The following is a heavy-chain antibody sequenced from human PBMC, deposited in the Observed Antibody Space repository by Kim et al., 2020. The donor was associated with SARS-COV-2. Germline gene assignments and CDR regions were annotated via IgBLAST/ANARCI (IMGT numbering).Heavy chain of an antibody. Sequence: SETLSLTCTVSGGSISSSSYYWGWIRQPPGKGLEWIGSIYYSGSTYYNPSLKSRVTISVDTSKNQFSLKLSSVTAADTAVYYCARGGGVRGVSDYWGQGTLVTVSS. CDR2: IYYSGST. J-gene: IGHJ4*02. CDR1: GGSISSSSYY. CDR3: ARGGGVRGVSDY. D-gene: IGHD3-10*01. V-gene: IGHV4-39*07.